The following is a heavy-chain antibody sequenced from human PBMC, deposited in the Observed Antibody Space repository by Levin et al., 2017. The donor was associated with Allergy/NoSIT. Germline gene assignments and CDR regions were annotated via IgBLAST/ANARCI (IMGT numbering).Heavy chain of an antibody. V-gene: IGHV3-23*01. CDR2: IRGSGGST. J-gene: IGHJ4*02. D-gene: IGHD3-3*01. CDR3: AKNYDFWSGPSDY. Sequence: PGGSLRLSCAASGFTFSNYAMSWVRQTPGKGLEWVSFIRGSGGSTHYADSVKGRFTISRDNSKHMLYLQMNSLRGEDTAVYFCAKNYDFWSGPSDYWGQGTLVTVSS. CDR1: GFTFSNYA.